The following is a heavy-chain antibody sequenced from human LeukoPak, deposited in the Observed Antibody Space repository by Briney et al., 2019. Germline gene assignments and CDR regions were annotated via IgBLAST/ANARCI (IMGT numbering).Heavy chain of an antibody. CDR1: GFTFSSYA. Sequence: PGGSLRLSCAASGFTFSSYAMSWVRQAPGKGLEWVSAISGSGGSTYYADSVKGRFTISRDNSKNTLYLQMNSLRAEDTAVYYCAKERMYYDFWSGYYLPSGWFDPWGREPWSPSPQ. CDR3: AKERMYYDFWSGYYLPSGWFDP. J-gene: IGHJ5*02. CDR2: ISGSGGST. V-gene: IGHV3-23*01. D-gene: IGHD3-3*01.